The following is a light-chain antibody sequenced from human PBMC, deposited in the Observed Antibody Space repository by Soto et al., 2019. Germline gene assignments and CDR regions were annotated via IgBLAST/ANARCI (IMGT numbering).Light chain of an antibody. J-gene: IGKJ5*01. V-gene: IGKV3D-20*02. CDR3: QQRNNWPPGIT. CDR2: GAS. CDR1: QSASSSY. Sequence: EIVLTQSPGTLSFSPGERATLSCRASQSASSSYVAWYQQKPGQAPRLLIYGASITASGIPARFSGSESGTDFTLTISSLEPEDFAVYYCQQRNNWPPGITFGQGTRLEI.